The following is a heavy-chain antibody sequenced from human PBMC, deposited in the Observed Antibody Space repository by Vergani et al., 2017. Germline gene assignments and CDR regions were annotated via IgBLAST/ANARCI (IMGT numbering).Heavy chain of an antibody. CDR2: IKQDGSEK. CDR3: ARAPTIFGVVSYFDY. CDR1: GFTFSSYW. Sequence: EVQLVESGGGLVQPGGSLRLSCAASGFTFSSYWMSWVRQAPGKGLEWGANIKQDGSEKYYVDSVKGRFTISRDNAKNSLYLQMNSLRAEDTAVYYCARAPTIFGVVSYFDYWGQGTLVTVSS. J-gene: IGHJ4*02. D-gene: IGHD3-3*01. V-gene: IGHV3-7*03.